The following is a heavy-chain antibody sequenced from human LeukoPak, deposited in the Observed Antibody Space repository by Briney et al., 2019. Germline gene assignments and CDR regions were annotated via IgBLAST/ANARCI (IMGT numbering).Heavy chain of an antibody. CDR1: GGSISSSTYY. V-gene: IGHV4-39*07. CDR3: ARDRARYCSSTSRYVPYGMDV. D-gene: IGHD2-2*01. Sequence: SETLSLTCTVSGGSISSSTYYWAWIRQSPGKGLVWIGSITCSGSTYYNPSLKSRVTISVDTSKNQFSLKLSSVTAADTAVYYCARDRARYCSSTSRYVPYGMDVWGQGTTVTVSS. CDR2: ITCSGST. J-gene: IGHJ6*02.